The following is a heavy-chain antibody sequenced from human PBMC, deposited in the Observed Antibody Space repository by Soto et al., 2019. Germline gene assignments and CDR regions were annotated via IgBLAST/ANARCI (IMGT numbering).Heavy chain of an antibody. V-gene: IGHV2-5*02. J-gene: IGHJ4*02. CDR2: IYWDDDK. CDR3: AHRVPQSNYYGSGSYSRTFTPDYFDY. D-gene: IGHD3-10*01. Sequence: GPTLVNPTQTLTLTCTFSGFSLSTSGVGVGWIRQPPGKALEWLALIYWDDDKRYSPSLKSRLTITKDTSKNQVVLTMTNMDPVDTATYYCAHRVPQSNYYGSGSYSRTFTPDYFDYWGQGTLVTVS. CDR1: GFSLSTSGVG.